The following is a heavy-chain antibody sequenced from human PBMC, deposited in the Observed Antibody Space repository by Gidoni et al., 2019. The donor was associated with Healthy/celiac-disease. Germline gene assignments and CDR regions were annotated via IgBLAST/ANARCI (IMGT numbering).Heavy chain of an antibody. CDR3: ARDFGDSSGWYTFDY. Sequence: QVQLVASGGGVVQPGRSLRLSCAASGFPFSSYAMHWVRQAPGKGLEWVAVISYDGSNKYYADSVKGRFTISRDNSKNTLYLQMNSLRAEDTAVYYCARDFGDSSGWYTFDYWGQGTLVTVSS. J-gene: IGHJ4*02. V-gene: IGHV3-30-3*01. D-gene: IGHD6-19*01. CDR2: ISYDGSNK. CDR1: GFPFSSYA.